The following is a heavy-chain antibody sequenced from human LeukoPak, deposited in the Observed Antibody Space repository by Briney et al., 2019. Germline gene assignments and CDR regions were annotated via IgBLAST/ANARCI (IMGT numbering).Heavy chain of an antibody. D-gene: IGHD5/OR15-5a*01. CDR3: ARVLRNYYYYMDV. CDR2: IYHSGST. J-gene: IGHJ6*03. Sequence: SETLSLTCAVSGYSISSGYDWGWIRQPPGEGLEWIGSIYHSGSTYYNPSLKSRVTISVDTSKNQFSLKLSSVTAADTAVYYCARVLRNYYYYMDVWGKGTTVTVSS. V-gene: IGHV4-38-2*01. CDR1: GYSISSGYD.